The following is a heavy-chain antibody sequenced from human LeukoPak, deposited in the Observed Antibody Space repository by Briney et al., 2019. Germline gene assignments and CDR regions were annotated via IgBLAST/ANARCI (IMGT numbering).Heavy chain of an antibody. Sequence: ASVKVSCKASGGTLSDYAINWVRQAPGHGLELMGGIIPMVGTANYGQKFAGRVTIIADESTNTAHMELSGLRSEDTAVYYCAPTSNFYDSSGPWGYFDLWGRGTLVTVSS. CDR2: IIPMVGTA. J-gene: IGHJ2*01. D-gene: IGHD3-22*01. CDR1: GGTLSDYA. CDR3: APTSNFYDSSGPWGYFDL. V-gene: IGHV1-69*13.